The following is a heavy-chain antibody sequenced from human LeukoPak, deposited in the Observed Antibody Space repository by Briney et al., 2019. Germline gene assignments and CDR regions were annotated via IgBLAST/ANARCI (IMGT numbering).Heavy chain of an antibody. CDR3: AKDPPYYGDYGGDY. CDR1: GFTVSSNY. V-gene: IGHV3-53*01. D-gene: IGHD4-17*01. Sequence: GGSLRLSCAASGFTVSSNYMSWVRQAPGKGLEWVSVIYSGGSTYYADSVKGRFTISRDNSKNTLYLQMNSLRAEDTAVYYCAKDPPYYGDYGGDYWGQGTLVTVSS. J-gene: IGHJ4*02. CDR2: IYSGGST.